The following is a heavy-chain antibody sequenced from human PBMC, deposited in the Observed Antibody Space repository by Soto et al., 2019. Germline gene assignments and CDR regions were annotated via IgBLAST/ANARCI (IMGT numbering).Heavy chain of an antibody. CDR3: ARLRVDYFDN. Sequence: EVQLVESGGGLVQPGGSLRLSCVASGFTFSAYWMTWVRQAPGKGLEWLANIKQDGSETHDLDGRFAISRDNAKNSLYLQLSSLRGEETAVYYCARLRVDYFDNWGQGTLVTVSS. V-gene: IGHV3-7*01. CDR1: GFTFSAYW. D-gene: IGHD3-3*01. J-gene: IGHJ4*02. CDR2: IKQDGSET.